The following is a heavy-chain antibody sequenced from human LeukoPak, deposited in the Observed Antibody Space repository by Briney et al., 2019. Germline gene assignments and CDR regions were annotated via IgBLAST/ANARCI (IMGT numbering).Heavy chain of an antibody. V-gene: IGHV1-2*02. CDR2: INPNSGGT. CDR3: ARDQDIVATADY. D-gene: IGHD5-12*01. Sequence: ASVKVSCKASGYTFTNYYIHWVRQAPGHGLEWMGWINPNSGGTKYAQKFQGRVTMNRDTSITIAYMELRSLRSDDTAVYYCARDQDIVATADYWGQGTLVTVSS. CDR1: GYTFTNYY. J-gene: IGHJ4*02.